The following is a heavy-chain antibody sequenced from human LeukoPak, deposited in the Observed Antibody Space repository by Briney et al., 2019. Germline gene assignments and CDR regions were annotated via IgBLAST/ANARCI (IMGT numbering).Heavy chain of an antibody. CDR3: AGTSYYYDSSGYRGATLRDYYYMDV. CDR1: GYTFTAYY. D-gene: IGHD3-22*01. Sequence: RASVKVSCKASGYTFTAYYMRWVRQAPGQGLEWMGWINPNSGGTNYAQKFQGRVTMTRDTSTSTAYMELSRLRSDDTAVYYCAGTSYYYDSSGYRGATLRDYYYMDVWGKGTTVTISS. CDR2: INPNSGGT. V-gene: IGHV1-2*02. J-gene: IGHJ6*03.